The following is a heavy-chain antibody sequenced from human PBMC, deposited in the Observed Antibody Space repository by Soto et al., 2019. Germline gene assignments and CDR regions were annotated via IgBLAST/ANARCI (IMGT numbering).Heavy chain of an antibody. J-gene: IGHJ6*02. Sequence: QVQLVESGGGVVQPGRSLRLSCAASGFTFRSYGMQRVRQAPDKGLEWVAVISYDGSNKYYADSVKGRFTISRDNSKNTLYLQTNSPRAEDTAVYYCAKDGQQWLVLYYYGMDVWGQGTTVTVSS. D-gene: IGHD6-19*01. CDR1: GFTFRSYG. CDR2: ISYDGSNK. CDR3: AKDGQQWLVLYYYGMDV. V-gene: IGHV3-30*18.